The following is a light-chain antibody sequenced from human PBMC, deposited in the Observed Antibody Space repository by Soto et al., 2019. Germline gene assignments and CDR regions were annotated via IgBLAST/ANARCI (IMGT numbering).Light chain of an antibody. CDR1: QGISSY. J-gene: IGKJ4*01. CDR3: QQLNSYPLT. CDR2: AAS. Sequence: IQLTQSPSSLSASVGDRVTITCRASQGISSYLAWYQQKPGKAPKLLIYAASTLQSGVPSRFSGSGSGTLFTLTISSLQPEDFATYSCQQLNSYPLTFGGGTKVEIK. V-gene: IGKV1-9*01.